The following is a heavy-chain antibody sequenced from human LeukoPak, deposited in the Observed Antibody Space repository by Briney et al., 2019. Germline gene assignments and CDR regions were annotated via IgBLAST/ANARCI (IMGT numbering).Heavy chain of an antibody. J-gene: IGHJ3*02. Sequence: SETLSLTCTVSGGSISSSSYYWGWIRQPPGKGLEWIGSIYYSGSTYYNPSLKSRVTISVDTSKNQFSLKLSSVTAADTAVYYCASFCSSTSCSLDAFDIWGQGTMVTVSS. CDR3: ASFCSSTSCSLDAFDI. CDR1: GGSISSSSYY. V-gene: IGHV4-39*01. CDR2: IYYSGST. D-gene: IGHD2-2*01.